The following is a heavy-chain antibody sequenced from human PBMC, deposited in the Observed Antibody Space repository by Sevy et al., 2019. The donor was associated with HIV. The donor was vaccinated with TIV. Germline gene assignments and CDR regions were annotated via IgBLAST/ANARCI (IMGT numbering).Heavy chain of an antibody. V-gene: IGHV3-30-3*01. J-gene: IGHJ4*02. CDR3: ARGRLRTDY. D-gene: IGHD5-12*01. CDR1: GFTFSSYA. CDR2: ISYDGSNK. Sequence: GGSLRLSCAASGFTFSSYAMHWVRQAPGKGLEWVAVISYDGSNKYYAASVKGRFTISRDNSKNTLYLQMNSLRAEDTAVYYCARGRLRTDYWGQGTLVTVSS.